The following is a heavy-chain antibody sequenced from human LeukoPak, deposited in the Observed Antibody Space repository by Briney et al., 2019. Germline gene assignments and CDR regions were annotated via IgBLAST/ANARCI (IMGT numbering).Heavy chain of an antibody. J-gene: IGHJ4*02. V-gene: IGHV3-53*01. CDR1: GFTVSSNY. D-gene: IGHD3-3*01. Sequence: GGSLRLSCAASGFTVSSNYMSWVRQAPGKGLEWVSVIYSGGSTYYADSVKGRFTISGDNSKNTLYLQMNSLRAEDTAVYYCARVRYYYDFWSGPSYFDYWGQGTLVTVSS. CDR3: ARVRYYYDFWSGPSYFDY. CDR2: IYSGGST.